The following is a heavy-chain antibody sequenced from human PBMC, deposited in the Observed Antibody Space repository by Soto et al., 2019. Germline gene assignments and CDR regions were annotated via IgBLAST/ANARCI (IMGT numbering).Heavy chain of an antibody. CDR1: GYTFTSYY. Sequence: SVYVSCKASGYTFTSYYMHWVRQAPGQGLEWMGIINPSGGSTSYAQKFQGRVTMTRDTSTSTVYMELSSLRSEVTAVSSCARVYSSGGRCGFPDFVYRGQ. J-gene: IGHJ4*02. V-gene: IGHV1-46*01. CDR3: ARVYSSGGRCGFPDFVY. D-gene: IGHD2-15*01. CDR2: INPSGGST.